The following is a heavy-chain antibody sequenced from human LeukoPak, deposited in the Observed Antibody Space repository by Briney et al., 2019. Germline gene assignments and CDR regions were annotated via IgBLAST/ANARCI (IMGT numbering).Heavy chain of an antibody. CDR2: IRQDGGDK. V-gene: IGHV3-7*01. J-gene: IGHJ4*02. D-gene: IGHD3-9*01. CDR1: GFIFRNFW. Sequence: GGSLRLSCATSGFIFRNFWMTGIRQAPGKRPEWLATIRQDGGDKWYVDSVKGRFTISRDDAKNSVYLQMNSLRVEDTAVYYCARYFDNTAYSWRRFDYWGQGVLVTVSS. CDR3: ARYFDNTAYSWRRFDY.